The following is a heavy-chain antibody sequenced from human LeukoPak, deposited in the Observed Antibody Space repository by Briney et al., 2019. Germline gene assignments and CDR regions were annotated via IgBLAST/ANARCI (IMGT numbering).Heavy chain of an antibody. J-gene: IGHJ4*02. CDR1: GYTFTGYY. V-gene: IGHV1-2*02. D-gene: IGHD3-22*01. CDR2: INLNSGGT. Sequence: ASVKVSCKASGYTFTGYYMHWVRQAPGQGLEWMGWINLNSGGTNYAQKFQGRVTMTRDTSISTAYMELSRLRSDDTAVYYCARAVDQYYYDSSGYYYWGQGTLVTVSS. CDR3: ARAVDQYYYDSSGYYY.